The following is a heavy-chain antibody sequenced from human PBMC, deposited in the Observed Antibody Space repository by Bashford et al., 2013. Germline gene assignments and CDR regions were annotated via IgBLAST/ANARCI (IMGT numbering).Heavy chain of an antibody. Sequence: ASVKVSCKASGYIFTSYDIHWVRQAPGQGLEWMGWMIPSSGNTGYAQKFQGRVTMTRNTSISTAYMELSSLRSDDTAVYFCARDGPVVGVWNAFDVWGQGTKVTVSS. V-gene: IGHV1-8*01. CDR2: MIPSSGNT. D-gene: IGHD1-26*01. J-gene: IGHJ3*01. CDR1: GYIFTSYD. CDR3: ARDGPVVGVWNAFDV.